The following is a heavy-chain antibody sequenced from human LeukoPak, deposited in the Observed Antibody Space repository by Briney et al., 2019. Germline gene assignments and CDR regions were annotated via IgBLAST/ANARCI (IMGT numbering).Heavy chain of an antibody. CDR1: GGSSSDTSYY. V-gene: IGHV4-39*01. J-gene: IGHJ3*02. D-gene: IGHD3-22*01. CDR3: ASPSKLVISRGGFDM. CDR2: IYFSET. Sequence: PSETLSLTCTVSGGSSSDTSYYWAWIRQPPGKGLEWIGSIYFSETKYNPSLKSRITIPGDASKKQFSLKLSSVTAADTAVYYCASPSKLVISRGGFDMWGQGTMVTVSA.